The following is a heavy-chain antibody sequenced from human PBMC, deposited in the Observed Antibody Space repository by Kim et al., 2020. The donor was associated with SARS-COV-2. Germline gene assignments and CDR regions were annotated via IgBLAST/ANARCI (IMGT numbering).Heavy chain of an antibody. V-gene: IGHV4-59*01. J-gene: IGHJ6*02. Sequence: TNYHPSPKSRVTISVDTSKNQFSLKLSSVTAADTAVYYCARDHKMWGMDVWGQGTTVTVSS. CDR3: ARDHKMWGMDV. CDR2: T. D-gene: IGHD2-21*01.